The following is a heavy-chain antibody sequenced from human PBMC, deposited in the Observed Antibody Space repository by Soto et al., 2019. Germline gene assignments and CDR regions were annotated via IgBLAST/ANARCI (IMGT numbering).Heavy chain of an antibody. CDR2: IYSSGSA. V-gene: IGHV4-59*01. J-gene: IGHJ4*02. D-gene: IGHD3-16*01. CDR1: GASISNYY. Sequence: SETLSLTCTVSGASISNYYGSWIRQPPGKGLEWIGYIYSSGSASCNPSLKSRVTISVDTSNNQFSLKLTSVTAADTAVYYCVRSGHTFGGVIWGQGTLVTVS. CDR3: VRSGHTFGGVI.